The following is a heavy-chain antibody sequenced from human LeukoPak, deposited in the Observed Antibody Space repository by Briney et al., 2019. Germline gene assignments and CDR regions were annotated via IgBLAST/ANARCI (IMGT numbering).Heavy chain of an antibody. D-gene: IGHD3-22*01. CDR1: GFTFSSYW. V-gene: IGHV3-7*01. J-gene: IGHJ3*02. CDR3: ARSSMIVVVDDDAFDI. Sequence: PGGSLRLSCAASGFTFSSYWISWVRQAPGKGLEWVANIKQDGSEKYYADSVKGRFTISRDNAKNSLYLQMNSLRAEDTAVYYCARSSMIVVVDDDAFDIWGQGTMVTVSS. CDR2: IKQDGSEK.